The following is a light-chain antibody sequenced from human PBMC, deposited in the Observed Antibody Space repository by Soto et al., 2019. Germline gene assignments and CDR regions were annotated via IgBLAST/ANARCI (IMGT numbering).Light chain of an antibody. V-gene: IGKV1-5*01. Sequence: DIQMTKSPSTLSASVGDRVTITCRASQSINNWLAWYQQTPRKAPKLLIYDVSRLESGVPSRFSGSGSGTEFSLTISSLQPDDFATYYCQQYNSYSWTFGQGTKV. CDR1: QSINNW. J-gene: IGKJ1*01. CDR2: DVS. CDR3: QQYNSYSWT.